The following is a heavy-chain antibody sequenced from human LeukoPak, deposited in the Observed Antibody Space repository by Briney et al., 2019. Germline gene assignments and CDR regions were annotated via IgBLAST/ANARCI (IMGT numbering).Heavy chain of an antibody. CDR2: IYYSGST. J-gene: IGHJ4*02. CDR1: GGSISSSSYY. CDR3: ARDARAGSFDY. V-gene: IGHV4-39*07. Sequence: SETLSLTCTVSGGSISSSSYYWGWLRQPPGKGLEWIGSIYYSGSTYYNPSLKSRVTISVDTSKNQFSLKLSSVTAADTAVYYCARDARAGSFDYWGQGTLVTVSS.